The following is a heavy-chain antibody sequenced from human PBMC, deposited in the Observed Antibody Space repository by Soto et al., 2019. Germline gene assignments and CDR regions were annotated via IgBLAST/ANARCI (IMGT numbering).Heavy chain of an antibody. CDR2: FYYSGST. D-gene: IGHD1-1*01. CDR1: CGSVTVGSYF. V-gene: IGHV4-61*01. Sequence: SETLSLTCTVSCGSVTVGSYFWSWVRQPPGKGLEWIGYFYYSGSTKYNPSLKSRVTILEDTSKNQFSLKLNSVTAADTAVYYCAREGRMGTFDYWGQGALVTVS. J-gene: IGHJ4*02. CDR3: AREGRMGTFDY.